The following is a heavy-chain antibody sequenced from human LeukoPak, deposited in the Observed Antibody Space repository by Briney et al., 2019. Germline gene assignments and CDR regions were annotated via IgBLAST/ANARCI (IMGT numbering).Heavy chain of an antibody. CDR2: IWYDGSNK. D-gene: IGHD4-17*01. CDR1: GCTFSSYG. Sequence: QPGGSLRLSCAASGCTFSSYGMHWVRQAPGKGLEWVAVIWYDGSNKYYADSVKGRFTISRDNSKNTLFLQMNSLRAEDTAVYYCARDPDDYGDYSYFDYWGQGTLVIVSS. CDR3: ARDPDDYGDYSYFDY. J-gene: IGHJ4*02. V-gene: IGHV3-33*01.